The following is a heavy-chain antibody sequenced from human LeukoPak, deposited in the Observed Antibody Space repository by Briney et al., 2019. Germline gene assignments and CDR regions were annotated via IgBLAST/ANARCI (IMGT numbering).Heavy chain of an antibody. CDR3: ARGHGYSSSWADY. D-gene: IGHD6-13*01. V-gene: IGHV3-21*01. J-gene: IGHJ4*02. Sequence: PGGSLRLSCAASGFTFSSYSMNWVRQAPGKGLEWVSSISSSSSYIYYADSVKGRFTISRDNAKNSLYLQMNSLRAEDTAVYYCARGHGYSSSWADYWGQGTLVTVSS. CDR1: GFTFSSYS. CDR2: ISSSSSYI.